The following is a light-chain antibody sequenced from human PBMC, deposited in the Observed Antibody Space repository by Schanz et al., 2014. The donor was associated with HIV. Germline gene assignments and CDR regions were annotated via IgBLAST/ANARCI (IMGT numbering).Light chain of an antibody. J-gene: IGLJ1*01. CDR2: DVT. CDR3: TSYAGNNIFV. V-gene: IGLV2-8*01. Sequence: QSALTQPPSASGSPGQSVTISCTGTTSDIGNHDFVSWYQQHPGKAPKLMIYDVTKRPSGVPARFSGSKSGNTASLTVSGLQADDEADYYCTSYAGNNIFVFGTGTKLTVL. CDR1: TSDIGNHDF.